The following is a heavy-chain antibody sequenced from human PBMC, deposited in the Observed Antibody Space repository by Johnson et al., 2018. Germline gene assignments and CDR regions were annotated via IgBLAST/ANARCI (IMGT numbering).Heavy chain of an antibody. Sequence: QVQLVQSGAEVKKPGSSVKVSCKASGGTFSSYAISWVRQAPGQGLEWMGGIIPIFGTANYAQKFQGRVTITADESTSTAYMELSSLRSEDPAVYSCARDLKGGSGWYYYYGMDVWGQGTTVTVSS. J-gene: IGHJ6*02. CDR1: GGTFSSYA. V-gene: IGHV1-69*01. D-gene: IGHD6-19*01. CDR2: IIPIFGTA. CDR3: ARDLKGGSGWYYYYGMDV.